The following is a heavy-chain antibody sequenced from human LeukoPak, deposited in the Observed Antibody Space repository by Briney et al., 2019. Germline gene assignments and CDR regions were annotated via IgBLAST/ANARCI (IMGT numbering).Heavy chain of an antibody. CDR1: GYSISSGYY. V-gene: IGHV4-38-2*01. CDR3: ARGISTTGHDY. D-gene: IGHD4-11*01. CDR2: VFHTGSS. Sequence: SETLSLTCAVSGYSISSGYYWGWIRQPPGEGPEWIGSVFHTGSSYYIPSLKSRVTISVDTSKNQFSLEVSSVTAADTDIYYCARGISTTGHDYWGPGTLVTVSS. J-gene: IGHJ4*02.